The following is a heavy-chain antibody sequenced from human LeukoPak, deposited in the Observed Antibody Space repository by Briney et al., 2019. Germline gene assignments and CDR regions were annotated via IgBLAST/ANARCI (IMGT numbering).Heavy chain of an antibody. J-gene: IGHJ4*02. CDR3: AGNKPLWFGDQPYDY. V-gene: IGHV4-59*01. Sequence: SETLSLTCTVSGGSISSYHWSWIRQPPGKGLEWIGYIYYSGSTNYNPSLKSRVTISVDTSKNQFSLKLSSVTAADTAVYYCAGNKPLWFGDQPYDYWGQGTLVTVSS. CDR1: GGSISSYH. CDR2: IYYSGST. D-gene: IGHD3-10*01.